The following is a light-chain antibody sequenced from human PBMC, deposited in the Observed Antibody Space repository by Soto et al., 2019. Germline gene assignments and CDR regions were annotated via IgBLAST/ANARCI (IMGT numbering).Light chain of an antibody. CDR3: SSYAGSLYV. CDR2: EVS. CDR1: SSDVGGYNY. J-gene: IGLJ1*01. V-gene: IGLV2-8*01. Sequence: QSALTQPPSSSGSPGQSVTISCTGTSSDVGGYNYVSWYQQHPGKAPKLMIYEVSKRPSGVPDRFSGSKSGNTASLTVSGLQAEDEADYYCSSYAGSLYVFGPGTQLPVL.